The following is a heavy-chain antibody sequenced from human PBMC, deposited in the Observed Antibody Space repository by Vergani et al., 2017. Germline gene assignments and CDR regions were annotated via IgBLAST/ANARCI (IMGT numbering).Heavy chain of an antibody. CDR2: IYYSGST. CDR3: ARAEYSGSYPHFDY. J-gene: IGHJ4*02. V-gene: IGHV4-39*01. CDR1: GGSISSSSYY. Sequence: QLQLQESGPGLVKPSETLSLTCTVSGGSISSSSYYWGWIRQPPGKGLEWIGSIYYSGSTYYNPSLKSRVTISVDTSKNQFSLQLNSVTPEDTAVYYCARAEYSGSYPHFDYWGQGTLVTVSS. D-gene: IGHD1-26*01.